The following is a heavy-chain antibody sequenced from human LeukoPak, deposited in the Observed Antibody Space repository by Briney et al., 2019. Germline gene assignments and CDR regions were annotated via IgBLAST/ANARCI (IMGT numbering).Heavy chain of an antibody. CDR3: ARDRHKYNYDSGGYPPY. Sequence: GGSLRLSCAASGFTFSGYEMNWVRQAPGKGLEWVSYISSSGSAIYYADSVKGRFTISRDNAKNSLYLQMNTLRAEDTAVYYCARDRHKYNYDSGGYPPYWGQGTLVTVSS. D-gene: IGHD3-22*01. CDR2: ISSSGSAI. J-gene: IGHJ4*02. CDR1: GFTFSGYE. V-gene: IGHV3-48*03.